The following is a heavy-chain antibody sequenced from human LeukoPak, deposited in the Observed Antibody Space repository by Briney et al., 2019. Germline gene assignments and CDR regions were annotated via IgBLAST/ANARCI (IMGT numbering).Heavy chain of an antibody. CDR2: IYTSGST. Sequence: PSETLSLTCTVSGGSISSDYWSWIRQPAGKGLEWIGRIYTSGSTNYNPSLKSRVTMSVDTSKNQFSLKLSSVTAADTAVYYCARDHTDYYDSSGYYRDFDYWGQGTLVIVSS. CDR1: GGSISSDY. CDR3: ARDHTDYYDSSGYYRDFDY. V-gene: IGHV4-4*07. J-gene: IGHJ4*02. D-gene: IGHD3-22*01.